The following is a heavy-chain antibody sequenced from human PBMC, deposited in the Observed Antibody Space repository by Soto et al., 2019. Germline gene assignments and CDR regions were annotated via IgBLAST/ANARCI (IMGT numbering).Heavy chain of an antibody. J-gene: IGHJ6*02. CDR3: XRDRIAARPNYYYGMDV. D-gene: IGHD6-6*01. Sequence: SVKVSCKASGGTFSSYAISWVRQAPVQGLEWMGGIIPIFGTANYAQKFQGRVTITAEASTSTAYMELSSLRSEDTAVYYXXRDRIAARPNYYYGMDVWGQGTTVTVSS. CDR1: GGTFSSYA. CDR2: IIPIFGTA. V-gene: IGHV1-69*13.